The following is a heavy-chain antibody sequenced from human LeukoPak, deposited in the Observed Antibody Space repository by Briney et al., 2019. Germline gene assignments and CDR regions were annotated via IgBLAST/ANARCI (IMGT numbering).Heavy chain of an antibody. V-gene: IGHV4-31*03. J-gene: IGHJ4*02. Sequence: SETLSLTCTVSGGSISSGGYYWSWIRQHPGKGLEWIGYIYYSGSTYYNPSLKSRVTISVDTSKNQFSLELSSVTAADTAVYYCAADSSGYYYFDYWGQGTLVTVSS. CDR1: GGSISSGGYY. CDR3: AADSSGYYYFDY. CDR2: IYYSGST. D-gene: IGHD3-22*01.